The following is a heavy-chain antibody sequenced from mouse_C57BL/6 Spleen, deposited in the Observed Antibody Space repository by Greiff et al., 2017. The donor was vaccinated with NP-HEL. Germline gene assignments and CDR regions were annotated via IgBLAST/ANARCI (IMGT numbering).Heavy chain of an antibody. D-gene: IGHD1-1*01. Sequence: EVHLVESGGGLVKPGGSLKLSCAASGFTFSSYAMSWVRQTPEKRLEWVATISDGGSYTYYPDNVTGRFTISRDNAKNNLYLQMSHLKSEDTAMYYCARERITTVVATSYYFDYWGQGTTLTVSS. CDR1: GFTFSSYA. J-gene: IGHJ2*01. CDR2: ISDGGSYT. V-gene: IGHV5-4*01. CDR3: ARERITTVVATSYYFDY.